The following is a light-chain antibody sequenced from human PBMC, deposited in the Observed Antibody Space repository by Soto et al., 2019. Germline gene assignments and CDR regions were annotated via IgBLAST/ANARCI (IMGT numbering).Light chain of an antibody. J-gene: IGLJ2*01. CDR1: SSDVGSFNL. V-gene: IGLV2-23*01. CDR3: CSYAGSRTLV. Sequence: QSALPQPASVSGSPGQSITISCTGTSSDVGSFNLVSWYQQSSGKAPKLIIYEGNKRPSGVSNRFSGSKSGNTASLTISGLQAEDEADYFCCSYAGSRTLVFGGGTKLTVL. CDR2: EGN.